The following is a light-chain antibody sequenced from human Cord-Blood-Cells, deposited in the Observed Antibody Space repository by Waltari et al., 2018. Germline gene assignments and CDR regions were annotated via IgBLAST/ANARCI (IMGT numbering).Light chain of an antibody. J-gene: IGKJ4*01. V-gene: IGKV1-27*01. CDR1: QGISNY. Sequence: DIQMTQSPSSLSASVGDRVTITCRASQGISNYLAWYQQKPGKVPKLLIYAASTLQSGVPSRFSGSRSGTDFTLTISSLQPEDVATYYCQKYNSEVTFGGGTKVEIK. CDR2: AAS. CDR3: QKYNSEVT.